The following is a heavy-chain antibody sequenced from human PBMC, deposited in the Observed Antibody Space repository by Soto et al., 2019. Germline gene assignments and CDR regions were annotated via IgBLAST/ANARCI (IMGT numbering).Heavy chain of an antibody. D-gene: IGHD6-13*01. J-gene: IGHJ6*02. Sequence: SGPTLVNPTQTLTLTCTFSGFSLSTSGMCVSWIRQPPGKALEWLALIDWDDDKYYSTSLKTRLTISKDTSKNQVVLTMTNMDPVDTATYYCAQTTRAAAGSQYYYYYGMDVWGQGTTVTVSS. CDR3: AQTTRAAAGSQYYYYYGMDV. CDR2: IDWDDDK. V-gene: IGHV2-70*01. CDR1: GFSLSTSGMC.